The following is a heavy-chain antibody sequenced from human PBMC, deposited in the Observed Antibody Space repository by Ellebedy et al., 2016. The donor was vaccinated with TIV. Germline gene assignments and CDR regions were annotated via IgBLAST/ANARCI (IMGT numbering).Heavy chain of an antibody. D-gene: IGHD5-18*01. CDR1: GFSFSDYY. CDR3: ARIRETAARVFDY. CDR2: ISRSGSPI. Sequence: PGGSLRLSCAASGFSFSDYYMGWIRQAPGKGLEWVSYISRSGSPIHDADSVKGRFSISRDNAKNSLFLQMNSLRAEDTAVYYCARIRETAARVFDYWGQGTLVTVSS. V-gene: IGHV3-11*01. J-gene: IGHJ4*02.